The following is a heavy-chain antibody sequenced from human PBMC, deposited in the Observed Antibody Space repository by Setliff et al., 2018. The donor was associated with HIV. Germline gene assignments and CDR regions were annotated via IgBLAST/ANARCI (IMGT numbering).Heavy chain of an antibody. D-gene: IGHD3-9*01. J-gene: IGHJ4*02. CDR3: ARSTLLNYDILTGYYNGRYYFDY. Sequence: GASVKVSCKASGGTFSSYAISWVRQAPGQGLEWMGGIIPILGIANYAQKFQGRVTITADESTSTAYMELSSLRSEDTAVYYCARSTLLNYDILTGYYNGRYYFDYWGQGTLVTVSS. CDR2: IIPILGIA. V-gene: IGHV1-69*10. CDR1: GGTFSSYA.